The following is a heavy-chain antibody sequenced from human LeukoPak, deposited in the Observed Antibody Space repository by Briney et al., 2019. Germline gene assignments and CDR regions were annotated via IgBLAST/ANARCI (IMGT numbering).Heavy chain of an antibody. CDR1: GGSFSGYY. Sequence: SETLSLTCAVYGGSFSGYYWSWIRQPPGKGLEWIGEINHSGSTNYNPSLKSRVTISVDTSKNQFSLKLSSVTAAETAVYYCARGGLVTRGPWFDPWGQGTLVTVSS. V-gene: IGHV4-34*01. CDR3: ARGGLVTRGPWFDP. CDR2: INHSGST. D-gene: IGHD3/OR15-3a*01. J-gene: IGHJ5*02.